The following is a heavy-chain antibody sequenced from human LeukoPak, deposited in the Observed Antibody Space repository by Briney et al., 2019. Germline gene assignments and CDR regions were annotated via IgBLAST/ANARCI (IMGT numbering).Heavy chain of an antibody. CDR2: ISAYNGNT. V-gene: IGHV1-18*01. CDR3: ATSYVPAATTRFDY. J-gene: IGHJ4*02. CDR1: GYTFTSYG. Sequence: ASVKVSCKASGYTFTSYGISWVRQAPGQGLEWMGWISAYNGNTNYAQKLQGRVTMTTGTSTSTAYMELRSLRSDDTAVYYCATSYVPAATTRFDYWGQGTLVTVSS. D-gene: IGHD2-2*01.